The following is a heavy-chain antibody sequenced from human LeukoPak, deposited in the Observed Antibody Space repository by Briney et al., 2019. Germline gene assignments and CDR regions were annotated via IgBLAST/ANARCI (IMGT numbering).Heavy chain of an antibody. Sequence: SGPTLVNPTQTLTLTCTFSGFSLSISGVGVAWIRQPPGKALEWLALIYANDDKGYSPSLKSRLTITKDTSTNQVILTMTTMDPVDTATYYCAHVPRNFPYYFDYWGQGTLVTVSS. CDR1: GFSLSISGVG. CDR2: IYANDDK. CDR3: AHVPRNFPYYFDY. V-gene: IGHV2-5*01. J-gene: IGHJ4*02.